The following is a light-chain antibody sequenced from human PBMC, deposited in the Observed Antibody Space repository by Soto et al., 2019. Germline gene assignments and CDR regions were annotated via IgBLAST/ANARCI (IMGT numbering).Light chain of an antibody. CDR1: SSDVGGYNY. CDR2: DVS. CDR3: SSYTSSNTGV. Sequence: QSALTQPASVSRSPGQSITISCTGTSSDVGGYNYVSWYQQHPGKAPKLMIYDVSNRPSGVSNRFSGSKSGNTASLTISGLQAEDEADYYCSSYTSSNTGVFGGGTKLTVL. V-gene: IGLV2-14*03. J-gene: IGLJ3*02.